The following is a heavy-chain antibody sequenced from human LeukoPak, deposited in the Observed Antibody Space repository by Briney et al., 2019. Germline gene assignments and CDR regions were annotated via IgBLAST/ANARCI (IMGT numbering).Heavy chain of an antibody. J-gene: IGHJ4*02. CDR3: ARIRVGATQELDY. CDR1: GFSFSSYG. Sequence: PGGSLRLSCAASGFSFSSYGMHWVRQAPGKGLEWVAFIRYDGSKKYYADSVKGRFTISRDNSKNTLFLQMNSLRAEDTAVYYCARIRVGATQELDYWGQGTLVTVSS. V-gene: IGHV3-30*02. CDR2: IRYDGSKK. D-gene: IGHD1-26*01.